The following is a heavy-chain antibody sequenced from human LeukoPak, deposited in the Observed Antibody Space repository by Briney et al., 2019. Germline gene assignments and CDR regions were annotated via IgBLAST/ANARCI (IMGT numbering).Heavy chain of an antibody. J-gene: IGHJ4*02. D-gene: IGHD6-6*01. Sequence: GGSLRLSCTASGFTFGDYAMSWVRQAPGNVLEWVGFIRSKAYGGTTEYAASVKRRFTISRDDSKSIAYLQMNSLKTEDTAVYYCTRDGTALAFDYWGQGTLVTVSS. CDR2: IRSKAYGGTT. CDR1: GFTFGDYA. CDR3: TRDGTALAFDY. V-gene: IGHV3-49*04.